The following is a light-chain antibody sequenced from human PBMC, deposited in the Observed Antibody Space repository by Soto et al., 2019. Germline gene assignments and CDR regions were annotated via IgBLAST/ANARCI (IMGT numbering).Light chain of an antibody. CDR2: GAS. Sequence: EIVMTQSPATLSVSPGERATLSCRASQSVRDNLAWYQQKPGQAPRLLIYGASIRATGIPARFSGSGFGTESTLTISSLQSEDFAVFYCQQYNNWPLTFGGGTKVEIK. J-gene: IGKJ4*01. V-gene: IGKV3-15*01. CDR1: QSVRDN. CDR3: QQYNNWPLT.